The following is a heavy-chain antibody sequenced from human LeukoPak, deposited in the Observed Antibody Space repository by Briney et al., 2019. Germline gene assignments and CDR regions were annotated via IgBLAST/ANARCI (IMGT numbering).Heavy chain of an antibody. CDR2: VILSSSSP. D-gene: IGHD3-10*01. V-gene: IGHV1-69*05. CDR3: ARTRITMVRGVPYTDY. CDR1: GDTFSNYA. Sequence: GASVKVSCKASGDTFSNYAFSWVRQAPGQGLEWLGWVILSSSSPNYAQRFQDRVTITTDDSTSTAYLELRSLRSEDTAVYYCARTRITMVRGVPYTDYWGQGTLVTVSS. J-gene: IGHJ4*02.